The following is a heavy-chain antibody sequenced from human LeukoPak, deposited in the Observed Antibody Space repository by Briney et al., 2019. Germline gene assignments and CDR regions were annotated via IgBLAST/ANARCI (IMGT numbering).Heavy chain of an antibody. D-gene: IGHD6-6*01. CDR2: IKQDGSEK. Sequence: GGSLRLSCAASGFTFSSYWMSWVRQAPGKGLEWVGNIKQDGSEKYYVDSVKGRFTISRDNAKNSLYLQMNSLRAEDTAVYYCASLPRPYYYYYGMDVWGQGTTVTVSS. CDR3: ASLPRPYYYYYGMDV. J-gene: IGHJ6*02. V-gene: IGHV3-7*01. CDR1: GFTFSSYW.